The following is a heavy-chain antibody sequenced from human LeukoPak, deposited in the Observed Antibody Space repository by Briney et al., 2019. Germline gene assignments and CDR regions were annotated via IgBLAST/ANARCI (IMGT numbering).Heavy chain of an antibody. CDR1: GYTFDNYG. D-gene: IGHD5-24*01. CDR2: ISAYDGNT. J-gene: IGHJ3*02. CDR3: ARDFGMFTISHGDAFAI. V-gene: IGHV1-18*01. Sequence: ASVKVSCKASGYTFDNYGISWVRQAPGQGLEWMGWISAYDGNTNYANKLQGRVTMTTDASTSTAFMELRSLTSDDTAVYFSARDFGMFTISHGDAFAIWGQGTVVTVSS.